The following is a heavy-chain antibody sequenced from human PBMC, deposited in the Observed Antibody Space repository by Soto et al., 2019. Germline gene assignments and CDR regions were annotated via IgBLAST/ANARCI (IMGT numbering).Heavy chain of an antibody. CDR2: IYYSGST. J-gene: IGHJ4*02. Sequence: QVQLQESGPGLVKPSQTLSLTCTVSGGSISSGGYSWSWIRQHPGKGLEWLGYIYYSGSTFYNPSLKSRITISVDTSKSQFSLKLNSVTAADTAVYYCARFPTAGTRYYFDFWGQGTLVTVSS. CDR3: ARFPTAGTRYYFDF. CDR1: GGSISSGGYS. D-gene: IGHD6-13*01. V-gene: IGHV4-31*03.